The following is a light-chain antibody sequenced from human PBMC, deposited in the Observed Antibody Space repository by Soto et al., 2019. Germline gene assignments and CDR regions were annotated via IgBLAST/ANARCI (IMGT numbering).Light chain of an antibody. J-gene: IGKJ1*01. CDR1: QGIRSA. CDR3: LLDYAYFWA. Sequence: IVMTQSPSSLSASVGDRVTITCRASQGIRSALGWYQQKPGKVPKLLIYAASTLQSGVPSRFSGSGFGTDFTLTINSLQPEDFATYYCLLDYAYFWAFGQGTKVDIK. V-gene: IGKV1-6*01. CDR2: AAS.